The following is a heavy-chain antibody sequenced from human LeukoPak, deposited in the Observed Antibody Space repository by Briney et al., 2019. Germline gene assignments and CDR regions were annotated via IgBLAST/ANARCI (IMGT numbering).Heavy chain of an antibody. V-gene: IGHV3-53*01. CDR1: GFIVSNSY. Sequence: PGGSLRLSCAASGFIVSNSYMSWVRQAPGKGLEWVSVIYSGGSTFYADSVRGRFSISRDTSKNTVSLQMNCLRAEDTAVYYCARGSGTQLVPHSDFWGQGTLVTVTS. CDR3: ARGSGTQLVPHSDF. J-gene: IGHJ4*02. D-gene: IGHD6-13*01. CDR2: IYSGGST.